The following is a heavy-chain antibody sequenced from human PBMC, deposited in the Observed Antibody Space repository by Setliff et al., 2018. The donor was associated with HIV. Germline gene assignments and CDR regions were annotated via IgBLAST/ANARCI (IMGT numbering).Heavy chain of an antibody. J-gene: IGHJ2*01. V-gene: IGHV4-39*01. CDR3: ARQGAGIQVRYFDWTWDPWTLDFDI. CDR2: IYYSGST. Sequence: SETLSLTCAVSGGSISSNTYYWGWIRQPPGKGLEWIGSIYYSGSTYYNPSLKSRVTISVDTSKNQFSLKLSSVTAADTAVYYCARQGAGIQVRYFDWTWDPWTLDFDIWGRGTLVTVSS. D-gene: IGHD3-9*01. CDR1: GGSISSNTYY.